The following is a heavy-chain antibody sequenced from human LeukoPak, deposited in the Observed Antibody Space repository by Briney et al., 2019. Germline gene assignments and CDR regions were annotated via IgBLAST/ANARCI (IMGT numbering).Heavy chain of an antibody. CDR1: GYTFTNYG. D-gene: IGHD6-13*01. Sequence: ASVKVSCKASGYTFTNYGISWVRQAPGQGLEWMGWISAYNGNTNYAQKLQGRVTMTTDTSTSTAYMELRSLRSDDTAVYYCARDLAWSIAAAGENWFDSWGQGTLVTVSS. V-gene: IGHV1-18*01. J-gene: IGHJ5*01. CDR2: ISAYNGNT. CDR3: ARDLAWSIAAAGENWFDS.